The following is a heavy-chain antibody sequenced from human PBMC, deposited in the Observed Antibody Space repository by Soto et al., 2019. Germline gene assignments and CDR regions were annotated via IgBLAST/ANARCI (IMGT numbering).Heavy chain of an antibody. CDR1: GYSFTSYW. J-gene: IGHJ6*03. CDR2: IYPGDSDT. CDR3: ARQTTIFGVDTNYYYYMDV. Sequence: GESLKISCKGSGYSFTSYWIGWVRQMPGKGLEWMGIIYPGDSDTRYSPSFQGQVTISADKSISTAYLQWSSLKASDTAMYYCARQTTIFGVDTNYYYYMDVWGKGTTVTVSS. D-gene: IGHD3-3*01. V-gene: IGHV5-51*01.